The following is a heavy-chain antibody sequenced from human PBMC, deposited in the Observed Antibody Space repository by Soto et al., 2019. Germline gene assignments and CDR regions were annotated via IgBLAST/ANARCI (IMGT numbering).Heavy chain of an antibody. CDR1: GFTFSSYA. CDR3: ARERYCSSTSCYIVGYYGMDV. CDR2: ISYDGSNK. J-gene: IGHJ6*02. D-gene: IGHD2-2*02. Sequence: GGSLRLSCAASGFTFSSYAMHWVRQAPGKGLEWVAVISYDGSNKYYADSVKGRLTISRDNSKNTLYLQMNSLRAEDTAVYYCARERYCSSTSCYIVGYYGMDVWGQGTTVTVSS. V-gene: IGHV3-30-3*01.